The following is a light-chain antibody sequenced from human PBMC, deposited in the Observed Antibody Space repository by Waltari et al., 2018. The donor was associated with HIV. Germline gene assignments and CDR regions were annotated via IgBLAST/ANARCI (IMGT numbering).Light chain of an antibody. CDR3: QAWDNRIAV. J-gene: IGLJ2*01. CDR1: RLAGQI. Sequence: YDVSQSDPVSVSPGQRVTIPCVGDRLAGQIVTWYQLKPGRSPQLVIDERKRRASGLPDRFSAAKSGKTATLTIRGIQPADEGQYFCQAWDNRIAVFGGGT. CDR2: ERK. V-gene: IGLV3-1*01.